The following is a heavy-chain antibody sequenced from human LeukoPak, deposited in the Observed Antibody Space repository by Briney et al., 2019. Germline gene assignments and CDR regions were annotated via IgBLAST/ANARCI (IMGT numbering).Heavy chain of an antibody. CDR2: ISAYNGNT. CDR1: GYTFTSYG. Sequence: ASVKVSCKASGYTFTSYGISWVRQAPGQGLEWMGWISAYNGNTNYAQKLQGRVTMTTDTSTSTAYMELSSLRSDDTAVYYCARDPPTRITFGGVIVIPGGMHYYYYGMDVWGQGTTVTVSS. J-gene: IGHJ6*02. D-gene: IGHD3-16*02. V-gene: IGHV1-18*01. CDR3: ARDPPTRITFGGVIVIPGGMHYYYYGMDV.